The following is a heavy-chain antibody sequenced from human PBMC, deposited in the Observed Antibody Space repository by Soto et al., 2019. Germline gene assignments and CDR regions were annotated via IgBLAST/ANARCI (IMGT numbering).Heavy chain of an antibody. CDR3: ARVRSAYSNYYYYYYGMDV. V-gene: IGHV4-59*01. D-gene: IGHD4-4*01. Sequence: SETLSLTCTVSGGSISSYYWRWIRQPPGKGLGWVGYIYHSGSSDYNPSLKSRVTISIDTSKNQFSLKLSSVTAADTAVYYCARVRSAYSNYYYYYYGMDVWGQGTTVTVS. CDR2: IYHSGSS. J-gene: IGHJ6*02. CDR1: GGSISSYY.